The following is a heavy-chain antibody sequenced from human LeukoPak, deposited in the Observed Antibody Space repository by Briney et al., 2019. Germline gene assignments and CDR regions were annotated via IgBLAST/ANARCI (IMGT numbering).Heavy chain of an antibody. V-gene: IGHV3-74*01. CDR3: ARDPQGVVPTDY. D-gene: IGHD2-21*01. Sequence: PGGSLRLSCAASGFTFSNYWMHWVRQAPGKGLVWVSHINGDGSSIKYADSVKGRFTISRDNAKNTLFLQMNSLRAEDTAVYYCARDPQGVVPTDYWGQGTLVTVSS. CDR2: INGDGSSI. CDR1: GFTFSNYW. J-gene: IGHJ4*02.